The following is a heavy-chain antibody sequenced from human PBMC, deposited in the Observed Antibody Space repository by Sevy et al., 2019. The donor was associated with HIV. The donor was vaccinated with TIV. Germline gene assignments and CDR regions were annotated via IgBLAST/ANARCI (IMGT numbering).Heavy chain of an antibody. Sequence: GGSLRLSCAASGFTFSSYAMSWVRQAPGKGLEWVSAISASGGSTYYADSVKGRFTISRDNSKNTLYLQMNSLRAEDTAVYYCAKVCRDFWSGYSQTYYYYGLDVWGQGTTVTVSS. CDR1: GFTFSSYA. D-gene: IGHD3-3*01. CDR2: ISASGGST. V-gene: IGHV3-23*01. J-gene: IGHJ6*02. CDR3: AKVCRDFWSGYSQTYYYYGLDV.